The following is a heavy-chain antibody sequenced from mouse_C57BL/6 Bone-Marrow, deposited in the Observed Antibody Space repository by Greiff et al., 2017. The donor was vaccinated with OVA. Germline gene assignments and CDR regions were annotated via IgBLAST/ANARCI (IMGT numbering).Heavy chain of an antibody. CDR1: GFTFSDYG. CDR2: ISSGSSTI. J-gene: IGHJ3*01. V-gene: IGHV5-17*01. Sequence: VQGVESGGGLVKPGGSLKLSCAASGFTFSDYGMHWVRQAPEKGLEWVAYISSGSSTIYYADTVKGRVTISRDNAKNTLFLKMTSLRSEDTAMYYCARSLYGNYRSWFAYWGQGTLVTVSA. D-gene: IGHD2-1*01. CDR3: ARSLYGNYRSWFAY.